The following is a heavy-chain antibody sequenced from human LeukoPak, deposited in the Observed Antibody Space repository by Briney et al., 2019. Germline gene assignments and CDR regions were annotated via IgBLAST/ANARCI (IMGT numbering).Heavy chain of an antibody. D-gene: IGHD2-15*01. V-gene: IGHV4-39*07. CDR3: ARASPGYCSGGSCLFDY. CDR1: GGSISSSSYY. J-gene: IGHJ4*02. CDR2: IYYSGST. Sequence: PSETLSLTCTVSGGSISSSSYYWGWIRQPPGKGLEWIGRIYYSGSTYYNPSLKSRVTISVDTSKNQFSLKLSSVTAADTAVYYCARASPGYCSGGSCLFDYWGQGTLVTVSS.